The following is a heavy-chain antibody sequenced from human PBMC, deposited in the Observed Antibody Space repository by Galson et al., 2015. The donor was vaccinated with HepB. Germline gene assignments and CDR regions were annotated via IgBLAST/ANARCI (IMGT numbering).Heavy chain of an antibody. V-gene: IGHV5-10-1*01. Sequence: QSGAEVKKPGESLRISCKGSGYSFTSYWISWVRQMPGKGLEWMGRIDPSDSYTNYSPSFQGHVTISADKSISTAYLQWSSLKASDTAMYYCARGGLIAVAGTGWFDPWGQGTLVTVSS. CDR1: GYSFTSYW. CDR3: ARGGLIAVAGTGWFDP. J-gene: IGHJ5*02. D-gene: IGHD6-19*01. CDR2: IDPSDSYT.